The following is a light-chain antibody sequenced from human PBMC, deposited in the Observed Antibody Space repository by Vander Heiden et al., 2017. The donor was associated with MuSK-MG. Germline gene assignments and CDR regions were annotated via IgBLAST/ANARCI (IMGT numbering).Light chain of an antibody. Sequence: DIQMTQSPSTLSTSVGDRVTITCRASQNINSWLAWYQQKPGKAPNLLIYKASSLESGVPSRFSGSGSGTEFTLTISSLQPDDFATYYCQQDNNFPFTFGQGTKLEIK. CDR2: KAS. CDR3: QQDNNFPFT. V-gene: IGKV1-5*03. J-gene: IGKJ2*01. CDR1: QNINSW.